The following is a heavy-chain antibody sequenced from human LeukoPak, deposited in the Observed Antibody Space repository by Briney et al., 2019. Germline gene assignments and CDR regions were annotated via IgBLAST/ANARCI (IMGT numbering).Heavy chain of an antibody. D-gene: IGHD2-8*02. CDR3: AKDVWWRDCDAFDI. Sequence: GGSLRLSCAASGFTFSSYGMHWVRQAPGKGLEWVAFIRYDGSNKYYADSVKGRFTISRDNSKNTLYLQMNSLRAEDTAVYYCAKDVWWRDCDAFDIWGQGTMVTVSS. V-gene: IGHV3-30*02. CDR2: IRYDGSNK. J-gene: IGHJ3*02. CDR1: GFTFSSYG.